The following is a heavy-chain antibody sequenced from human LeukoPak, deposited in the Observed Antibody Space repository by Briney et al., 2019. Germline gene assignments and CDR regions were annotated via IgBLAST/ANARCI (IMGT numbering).Heavy chain of an antibody. D-gene: IGHD1-26*01. CDR3: ARVPAWGAFDI. V-gene: IGHV3-48*04. CDR1: GFTFSSYS. CDR2: ISSSSSII. Sequence: GGSLRLSCAASGFTFSSYSMNWVRQAPGKGLEWVSYISSSSSIIYYADSVKGRFTISRDNAKTSLYLQMNSLRAEDTAVYYCARVPAWGAFDIWGQGTMVTVSS. J-gene: IGHJ3*02.